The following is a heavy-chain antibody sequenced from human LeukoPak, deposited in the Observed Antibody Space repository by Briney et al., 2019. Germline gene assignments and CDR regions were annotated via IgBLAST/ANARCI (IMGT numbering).Heavy chain of an antibody. CDR2: IYYSGST. CDR3: ASQGGYTLFDY. Sequence: SSETLSLTCAVYGGSISSSSYYWGWIRQPPGKGLEWIGSIYYSGSTYYNPSLKSRVTISVDTSKNQFSLKLSSVTAADTAVYYCASQGGYTLFDYWGQGTLVTVSS. J-gene: IGHJ4*02. CDR1: GGSISSSSYY. D-gene: IGHD5-12*01. V-gene: IGHV4-39*01.